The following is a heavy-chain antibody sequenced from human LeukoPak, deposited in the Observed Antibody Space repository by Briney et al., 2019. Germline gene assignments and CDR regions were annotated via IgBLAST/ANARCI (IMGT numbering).Heavy chain of an antibody. V-gene: IGHV1-8*03. Sequence: ASVKLSCKASGYTFTSYDINWVRQATGPGLEWMGWMNPNSGNTGYAQKFQGRVTITRNTSISTAYMELSSLRSEDTAVYYCARVSGWPHDAFDIWGQGTMVTVSS. J-gene: IGHJ3*02. CDR2: MNPNSGNT. CDR3: ARVSGWPHDAFDI. D-gene: IGHD2-15*01. CDR1: GYTFTSYD.